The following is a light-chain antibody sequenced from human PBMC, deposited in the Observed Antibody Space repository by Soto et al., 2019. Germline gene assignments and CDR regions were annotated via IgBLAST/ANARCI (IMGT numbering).Light chain of an antibody. J-gene: IGKJ4*01. CDR1: QSVLYSSNHQNY. Sequence: DIVMTQSPDSLAVSLSERATINCKSSQSVLYSSNHQNYLAWYQQKPGQPPQLLIYWASTRESGVPDRFSGSRSGTDFTLTISSLQAEDVAVYYCQQYYTTPLTFGGGTKVEIK. V-gene: IGKV4-1*01. CDR2: WAS. CDR3: QQYYTTPLT.